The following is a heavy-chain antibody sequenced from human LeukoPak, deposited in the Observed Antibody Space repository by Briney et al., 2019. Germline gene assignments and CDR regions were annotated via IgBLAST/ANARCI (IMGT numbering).Heavy chain of an antibody. V-gene: IGHV3-23*01. Sequence: GGSLRLSCAASGFTFSNYAMSWVRQAPGKGLEWVSAISGSASSTYHADSVKGRFTISRDNSKNTLYLQMNSLRAEDTAVYYCASSYGPYYFDYWGQGTLVTVSS. J-gene: IGHJ4*02. CDR1: GFTFSNYA. CDR3: ASSYGPYYFDY. CDR2: ISGSASST. D-gene: IGHD3-10*01.